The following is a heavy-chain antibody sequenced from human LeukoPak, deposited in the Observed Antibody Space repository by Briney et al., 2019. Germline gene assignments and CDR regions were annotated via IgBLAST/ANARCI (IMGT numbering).Heavy chain of an antibody. J-gene: IGHJ6*03. CDR3: ARASMVREYYYCMDV. CDR2: IIPIFGTA. Sequence: GASVKVSCKASGGTFSSYAISWVRQAPGQGLEWMGGIIPIFGTANYAQKFQGRVTITADESTSTAYMELSSLRSEDTAVYYCARASMVREYYYCMDVWGKRTTVTISS. CDR1: GGTFSSYA. V-gene: IGHV1-69*13. D-gene: IGHD3-10*01.